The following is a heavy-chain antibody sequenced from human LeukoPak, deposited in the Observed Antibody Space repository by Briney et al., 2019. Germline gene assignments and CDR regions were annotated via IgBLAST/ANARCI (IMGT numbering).Heavy chain of an antibody. CDR2: IKQDGSEK. D-gene: IGHD5-12*01. CDR3: ASAGVATTFYYYYYMDV. CDR1: GFTFSSYW. V-gene: IGHV3-7*01. J-gene: IGHJ6*03. Sequence: GGSLRLSCAASGFTFSSYWMSWVRQAPGKGLEWVANIKQDGSEKYYVDSMKGRFTISRDNAKNSLYLQMNSLRAEDTAVYYCASAGVATTFYYYYYMDVWGKGTTVTVSS.